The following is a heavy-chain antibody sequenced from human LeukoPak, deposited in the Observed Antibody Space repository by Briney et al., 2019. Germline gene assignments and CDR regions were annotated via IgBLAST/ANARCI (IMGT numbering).Heavy chain of an antibody. CDR3: AITGGYCSSTSCYP. Sequence: SVKVSCKASGYTFTSYGISWVRQAPGQGLEWMGRIIPILGIANYAQKFQGRVTITADKSTSTAYMELSSLRSEDTAVYYCAITGGYCSSTSCYPWGQGTLVTVSS. J-gene: IGHJ4*02. D-gene: IGHD2-2*01. CDR1: GYTFTSYG. V-gene: IGHV1-69*04. CDR2: IIPILGIA.